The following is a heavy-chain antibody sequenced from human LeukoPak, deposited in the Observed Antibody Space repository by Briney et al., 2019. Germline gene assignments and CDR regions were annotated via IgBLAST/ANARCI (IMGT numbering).Heavy chain of an antibody. Sequence: GGSVRLSCAASGFTVSSNHMSWVRQAPGKGLEWVSVIYSGGSTYYADSVKGRFTISRDHSKNTLYLQMNSLRAEDTAIYYCAKDRLSFDDWGQAALVTVSS. D-gene: IGHD2/OR15-2a*01. J-gene: IGHJ4*02. CDR3: AKDRLSFDD. CDR1: GFTVSSNH. V-gene: IGHV3-53*01. CDR2: IYSGGST.